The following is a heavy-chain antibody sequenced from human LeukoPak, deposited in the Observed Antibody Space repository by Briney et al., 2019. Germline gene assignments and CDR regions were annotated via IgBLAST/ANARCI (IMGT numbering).Heavy chain of an antibody. D-gene: IGHD6-13*01. CDR3: ERVGAGGPRSALDV. CDR1: GGSINNYY. CDR2: IYDSGST. V-gene: IGHV4-59*01. J-gene: IGHJ3*01. Sequence: SETLSLTCAVSGGSINNYYWSWIRQPPGKGLEWIVYIYDSGSTNYNPSLKSRVTTSLDTSKNQVSLELSSVTAADTDVYYCERVGAGGPRSALDVWGQGTMVTVSS.